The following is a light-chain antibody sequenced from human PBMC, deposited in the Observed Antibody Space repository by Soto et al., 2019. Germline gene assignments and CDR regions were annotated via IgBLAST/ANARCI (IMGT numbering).Light chain of an antibody. V-gene: IGKV1-5*01. CDR2: AAS. Sequence: DIQMTQSPSTLSASVGDRVTITCRASQSISSWLAWYQQKPGTAPKLLIYAASSLESWVPSRFSGSGSGTEFTLTISSLQPDDFATYYCQQYNSYLYTFGQGTKLEIK. CDR3: QQYNSYLYT. CDR1: QSISSW. J-gene: IGKJ2*01.